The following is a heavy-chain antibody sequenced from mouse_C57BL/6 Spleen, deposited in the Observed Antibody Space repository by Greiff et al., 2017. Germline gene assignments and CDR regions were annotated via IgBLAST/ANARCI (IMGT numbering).Heavy chain of an antibody. CDR3: ARPGGYDYDDPPNAY. CDR1: GFTFSSYG. Sequence: EVKLQESGGDLVKPGGSLKLSCAASGFTFSSYGMSWVRQTPDKRLEWVATISSGGSYTYYPDSVKGRFTISRDNAKNTLYLQMSSLKSEDTAMYYCARPGGYDYDDPPNAYWGQGTLVTVSA. V-gene: IGHV5-6*01. J-gene: IGHJ3*01. D-gene: IGHD2-4*01. CDR2: ISSGGSYT.